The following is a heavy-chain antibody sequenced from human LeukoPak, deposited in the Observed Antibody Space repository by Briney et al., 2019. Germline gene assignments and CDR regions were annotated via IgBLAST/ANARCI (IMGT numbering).Heavy chain of an antibody. CDR1: GFTVSSNY. J-gene: IGHJ4*02. V-gene: IGHV3-53*01. D-gene: IGHD2-2*01. CDR2: IYSGGST. CDR3: ARGALYCSSTSCSLDY. Sequence: GGSLRLSCAASGFTVSSNYMSWVRQAPGKGLEWVSVIYSGGSTYYADSVKGRFTISRDNSKNTLYLQMNSLRAVDTAVYYCARGALYCSSTSCSLDYWGQGTLVTVSS.